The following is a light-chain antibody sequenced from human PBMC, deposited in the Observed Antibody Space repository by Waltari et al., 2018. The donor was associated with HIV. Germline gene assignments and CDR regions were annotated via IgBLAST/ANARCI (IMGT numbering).Light chain of an antibody. CDR2: AAS. V-gene: IGKV1-39*01. CDR1: QSIRSH. J-gene: IGKJ2*01. Sequence: DLQMTQSPSSLSASEGQRGTITCRASQSIRSHLNWYQQKPGKAPKVLIYAASSLQSGVPSRFSGSGSGTDFTLTISSLQPEDFATYYCQQSYRTPYTFGQGTKLEIK. CDR3: QQSYRTPYT.